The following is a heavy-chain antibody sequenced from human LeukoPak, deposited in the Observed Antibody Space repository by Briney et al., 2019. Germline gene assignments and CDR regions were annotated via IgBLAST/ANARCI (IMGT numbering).Heavy chain of an antibody. CDR2: INEDGSQI. CDR1: GFSFSRFW. V-gene: IGHV3-7*01. J-gene: IGHJ4*02. CDR3: ARDATRGGDFDY. Sequence: GGSLRLSCAASGFSFSRFWMTWVRQAPGKGLEWVANINEDGSQIYYVGSVKGRFTVSRYNARDSLYLQMTSLRVEDTAIYYCARDATRGGDFDYWGQGTLVTVSS. D-gene: IGHD3-16*01.